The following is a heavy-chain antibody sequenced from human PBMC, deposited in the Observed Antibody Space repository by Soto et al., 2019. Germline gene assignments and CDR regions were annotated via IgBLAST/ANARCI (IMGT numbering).Heavy chain of an antibody. CDR2: IHYSGTT. V-gene: IGHV4-59*01. J-gene: IGHJ6*02. CDR1: GGSISSSY. Sequence: PSETLSLTCTVSGGSISSSYWSWIRQPPGKGLEWIAYIHYSGTTNYNPSLKSRVTISGDTSKNQVSLELTPVTAADTAVYYCARHSPYYGMDVWGQGTTVTVSS. CDR3: ARHSPYYGMDV.